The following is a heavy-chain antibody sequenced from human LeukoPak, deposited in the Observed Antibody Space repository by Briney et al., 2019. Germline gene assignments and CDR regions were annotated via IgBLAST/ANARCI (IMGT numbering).Heavy chain of an antibody. CDR2: ISYDGSNK. V-gene: IGHV3-30*18. CDR3: AKDLRRLAAGTFLSHFDY. CDR1: GLTFSSYG. Sequence: AGGSLRLSCAASGLTFSSYGMHWVRQAPGKGLEWVAVISYDGSNKYYADSVKGRFTISRDNSKNTLYLQMNSLRAEDTAVYYCAKDLRRLAAGTFLSHFDYWGQGTLVTVSS. D-gene: IGHD6-13*01. J-gene: IGHJ4*02.